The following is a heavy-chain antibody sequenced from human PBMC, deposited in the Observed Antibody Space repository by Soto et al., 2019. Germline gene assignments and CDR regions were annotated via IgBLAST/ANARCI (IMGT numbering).Heavy chain of an antibody. CDR1: GGTFSSYA. V-gene: IGHV1-69*13. CDR2: IIPIFGTA. D-gene: IGHD3-3*01. CDR3: ARSPYFTIFGVDAFDI. J-gene: IGHJ3*02. Sequence: ASVKVSCKASGGTFSSYAISWVRQAPGQGLEWMGGIIPIFGTANYAQKFQGRVTITADESTSTAYMELSSLRSEDTAVYYCARSPYFTIFGVDAFDIWGQGTMVTVSS.